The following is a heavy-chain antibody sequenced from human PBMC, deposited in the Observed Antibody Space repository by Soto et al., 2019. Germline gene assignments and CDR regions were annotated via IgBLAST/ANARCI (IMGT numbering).Heavy chain of an antibody. D-gene: IGHD2-21*02. V-gene: IGHV4-34*01. Sequence: QVQLQQWGAGLLKPSETLSLTCAVYGGSFSGYYWSWIRQPPGKGLEWIGEINHSGSTNYNPSLKSRVTISVDTSKNQFSLKLSSVTAADTAVYYCARVDYCGGDCYAFDIWGQGTMVTVSS. CDR3: ARVDYCGGDCYAFDI. J-gene: IGHJ3*02. CDR2: INHSGST. CDR1: GGSFSGYY.